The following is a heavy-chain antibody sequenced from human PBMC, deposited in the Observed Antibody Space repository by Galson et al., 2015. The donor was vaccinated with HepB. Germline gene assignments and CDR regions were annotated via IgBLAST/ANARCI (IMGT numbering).Heavy chain of an antibody. V-gene: IGHV3-23*01. D-gene: IGHD6-13*01. J-gene: IGHJ4*02. Sequence: SLRLSCAASGFSFSTYAMTWVRQAPGKGLEWVSTISGSGGSTYYADSVKGRFTVSRDNSKNTLSLQMNSLRAEDTAVYYCAKSRIRSSNWYYFDHWGQGTLVIVSS. CDR2: ISGSGGST. CDR3: AKSRIRSSNWYYFDH. CDR1: GFSFSTYA.